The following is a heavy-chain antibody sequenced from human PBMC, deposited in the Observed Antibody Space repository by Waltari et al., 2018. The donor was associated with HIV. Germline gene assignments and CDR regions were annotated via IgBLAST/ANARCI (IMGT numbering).Heavy chain of an antibody. V-gene: IGHV3-7*01. CDR2: IKQDGSQK. CDR3: VRSVGGNSAY. Sequence: EVLLVESGRGVVQPGGSMRLSCAASGFTFTDHWMTWVRQAPGKGLEWVANIKQDGSQKYYVDSVKGRFTISRDNAKNALYLQMNSLGAEDTAVYYCVRSVGGNSAYWGQGTLVTVSS. D-gene: IGHD2-21*02. CDR1: GFTFTDHW. J-gene: IGHJ4*02.